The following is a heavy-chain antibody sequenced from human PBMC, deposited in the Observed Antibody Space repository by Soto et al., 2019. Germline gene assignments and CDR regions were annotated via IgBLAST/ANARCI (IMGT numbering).Heavy chain of an antibody. CDR3: ERSPNHSITMVGGVHMALGAFDI. Sequence: PSETLSLTCAVSGGSISSGGYYWSWIRQHPGMGLEWIGYIYYSGSTYYNPSLKSRVSISVDTSKNQFSLKLSSVTAADTAVYYCERSPNHSITMVGGVHMALGAFDIWGQGTMVTVSS. J-gene: IGHJ3*02. V-gene: IGHV4-31*11. CDR1: GGSISSGGYY. CDR2: IYYSGST. D-gene: IGHD3-10*01.